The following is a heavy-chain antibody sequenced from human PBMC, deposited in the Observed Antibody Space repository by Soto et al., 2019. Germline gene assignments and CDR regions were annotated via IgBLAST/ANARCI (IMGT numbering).Heavy chain of an antibody. CDR3: VKGGWLDF. Sequence: GGSLRLSCEVSGFSVTANYMSWVRQAPGKGLEWVSVIYSGGSTYYIDSVKGRFSISRDNSKNTLYLQMNSLRAEDTALYHCVKGGWLDFWGQGALVTVSS. V-gene: IGHV3-53*01. CDR2: IYSGGST. J-gene: IGHJ5*01. CDR1: GFSVTANY.